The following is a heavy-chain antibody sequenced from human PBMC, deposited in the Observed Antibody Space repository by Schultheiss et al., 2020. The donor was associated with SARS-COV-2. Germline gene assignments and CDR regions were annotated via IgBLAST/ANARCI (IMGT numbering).Heavy chain of an antibody. CDR1: GGSISSYY. V-gene: IGHV4-4*07. CDR2: IYTSGST. D-gene: IGHD2-15*01. Sequence: SETLSLTCTVSGGSISSYYWSWIRQPAGKGLEWIGRIYTSGSTYYNPSLKSRVTMSVDTSKKQFSLKLTSVSAADTAVYFCARGWYYFGMDAWGQGTTVTVSS. CDR3: ARGWYYFGMDA. J-gene: IGHJ6*02.